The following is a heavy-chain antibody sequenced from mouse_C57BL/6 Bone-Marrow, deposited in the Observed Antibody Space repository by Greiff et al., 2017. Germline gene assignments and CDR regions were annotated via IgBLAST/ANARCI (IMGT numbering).Heavy chain of an antibody. Sequence: QVQLKESGPELVKPGASVKISCKASGYAFSSSWMNWVKQRPGKGLEWIGRIYPGDGDTNYNGKFKGKATLTADKSSSTAYMQLSSLTSEDSAVYFCARERRNGYYLAWFAYWGQGTLVTVSA. CDR1: GYAFSSSW. CDR2: IYPGDGDT. D-gene: IGHD2-3*01. J-gene: IGHJ3*01. V-gene: IGHV1-82*01. CDR3: ARERRNGYYLAWFAY.